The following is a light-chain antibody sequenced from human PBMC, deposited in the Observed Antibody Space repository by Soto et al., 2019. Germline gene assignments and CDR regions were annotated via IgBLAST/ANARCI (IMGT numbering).Light chain of an antibody. V-gene: IGKV3-20*01. CDR1: QYVSTTF. CDR2: GTS. CDR3: QEYNTYSWA. J-gene: IGKJ1*01. Sequence: EIVLTQSPGTLSLSPGERATLSCRASQYVSTTFFAWYQQKPGQAPRLLIYGTSNRATGIPDRFSGSGSGTDFTLTISSLQPDDFATYHCQEYNTYSWAFGQGTKVEV.